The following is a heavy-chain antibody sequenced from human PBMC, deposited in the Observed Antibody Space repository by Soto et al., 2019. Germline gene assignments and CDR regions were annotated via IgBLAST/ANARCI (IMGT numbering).Heavy chain of an antibody. J-gene: IGHJ6*02. V-gene: IGHV4-4*07. CDR3: ARDRGYSTQGYYYYYGMDV. Sequence: ASETLSLTCTVSGGSISSYYWSWIRQPAGKGLEWIGRIYTSGSTNYNPSLKSRVTMSVDTSKNQFSLKLSSVTAADTAVYYCARDRGYSTQGYYYYYGMDVWGQGTTVTVSS. CDR1: GGSISSYY. D-gene: IGHD6-13*01. CDR2: IYTSGST.